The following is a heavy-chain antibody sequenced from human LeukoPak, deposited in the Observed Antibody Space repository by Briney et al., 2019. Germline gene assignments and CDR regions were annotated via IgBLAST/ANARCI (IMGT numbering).Heavy chain of an antibody. CDR3: ARDAPTAYCSGGTCYFDY. D-gene: IGHD2-15*01. CDR2: IYYSGNT. J-gene: IGHJ4*02. CDR1: GGSISSSSYY. Sequence: SETLSLTCTVSGGSISSSSYYWGWIRQPPGKGLEWIGSIYYSGNTYFNPSLKSRVTISVDTSKNQFSLKLTSVTAADTALYFCARDAPTAYCSGGTCYFDYWGQGTLVTVSS. V-gene: IGHV4-39*07.